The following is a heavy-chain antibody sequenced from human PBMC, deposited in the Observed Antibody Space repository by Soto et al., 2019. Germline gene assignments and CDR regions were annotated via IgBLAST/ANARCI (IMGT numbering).Heavy chain of an antibody. Sequence: PSETLSLTCAVYGGSFSGYYWSWICPPPGKGLEWIGEINHSGSTNYNPSLKSRVTISVDTSKNQFSLKLSSVTAADTAVYYCARSHYGYYYYYYGMDVWGQGTTVT. J-gene: IGHJ6*02. CDR3: ARSHYGYYYYYYGMDV. V-gene: IGHV4-34*01. D-gene: IGHD4-17*01. CDR2: INHSGST. CDR1: GGSFSGYY.